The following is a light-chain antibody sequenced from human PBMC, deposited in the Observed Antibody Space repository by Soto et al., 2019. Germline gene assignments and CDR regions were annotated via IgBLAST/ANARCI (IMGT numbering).Light chain of an antibody. V-gene: IGKV3-15*01. CDR2: GAS. CDR1: QSVSNN. CDR3: QQYGSSTKT. J-gene: IGKJ1*01. Sequence: EIVMTQSPATLSVSPGERATLSCRASQSVSNNLAWYQKKPGQDPRILMYGASTRATGIPARFSGSGSGTDITLTISRLETEDFAVYYCQQYGSSTKTVGQGTKLDIK.